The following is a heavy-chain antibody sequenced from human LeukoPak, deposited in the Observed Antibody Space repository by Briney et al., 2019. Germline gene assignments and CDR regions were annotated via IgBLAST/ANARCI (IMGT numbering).Heavy chain of an antibody. Sequence: GGSLRLSCAASGFTFSSYAMHWVRQAPGKGLEWVAVISYDGSNKYYADSVKGRFTISRDNSKNTLYLQMNSLRAEDTAVYYCARDRYGMDVWGQGTTVTVSS. CDR1: GFTFSSYA. J-gene: IGHJ6*02. CDR3: ARDRYGMDV. V-gene: IGHV3-30-3*01. CDR2: ISYDGSNK.